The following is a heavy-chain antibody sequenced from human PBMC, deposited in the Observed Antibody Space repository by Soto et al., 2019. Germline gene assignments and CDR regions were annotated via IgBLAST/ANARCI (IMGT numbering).Heavy chain of an antibody. CDR2: INHSGST. V-gene: IGHV4-34*01. D-gene: IGHD6-13*01. J-gene: IGHJ5*02. Sequence: QVQLQQWGAGLLKPSETLSLTCAVYGGSFSGYYWSWIRQPPGKGLEWIGEINHSGSTNYNPSLKRRVTISVDTSKNQCSLKLSSVTAADTAVYYCARSLSSSWWGWFDPWGQGTLVTVSS. CDR1: GGSFSGYY. CDR3: ARSLSSSWWGWFDP.